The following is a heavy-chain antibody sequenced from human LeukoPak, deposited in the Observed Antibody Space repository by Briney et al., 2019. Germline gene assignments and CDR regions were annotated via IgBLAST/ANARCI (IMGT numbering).Heavy chain of an antibody. CDR1: GFTFSDCY. D-gene: IGHD3-10*01. CDR2: ISSSGSTI. V-gene: IGHV3-11*01. CDR3: ARSMVRGVIIISFGY. J-gene: IGHJ4*02. Sequence: GGSLRLSCAASGFTFSDCYMSWIRQAPGKGLEWVSYISSSGSTIYYADSVKGRFTISRDNAKNSLYLQMSSLRAEDTAVYYCARSMVRGVIIISFGYWGQGTLVTVSS.